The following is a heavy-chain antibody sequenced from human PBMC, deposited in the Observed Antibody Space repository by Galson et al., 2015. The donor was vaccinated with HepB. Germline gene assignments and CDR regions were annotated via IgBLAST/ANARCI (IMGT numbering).Heavy chain of an antibody. J-gene: IGHJ4*02. CDR2: IIPILGIA. Sequence: SVKVSCKASGGTFSSYTISWVRQAPGQGLEWMGRIIPILGIANYAQKFQGRVTITADKSTSTAYMELSSLRSEDTAVYYCARFGCSGGSCYSPVGDYWGQGTLVTVSS. V-gene: IGHV1-69*02. CDR1: GGTFSSYT. D-gene: IGHD2-15*01. CDR3: ARFGCSGGSCYSPVGDY.